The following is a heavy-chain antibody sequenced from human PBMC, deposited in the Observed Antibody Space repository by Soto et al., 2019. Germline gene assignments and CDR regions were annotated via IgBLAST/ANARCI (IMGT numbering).Heavy chain of an antibody. V-gene: IGHV3-23*01. D-gene: IGHD6-19*01. CDR1: GFTFSSYA. Sequence: GGSLRLSCAASGFTFSSYAMSWVRQAPGKGLEWVSAISGSGGSTYYADSVKGRFTISRDNSKNTLYLQMNSLRAEDTAVYYCAKDNWRIAVAGFYPPKDWGQGTLVTAPQ. CDR3: AKDNWRIAVAGFYPPKD. J-gene: IGHJ4*02. CDR2: ISGSGGST.